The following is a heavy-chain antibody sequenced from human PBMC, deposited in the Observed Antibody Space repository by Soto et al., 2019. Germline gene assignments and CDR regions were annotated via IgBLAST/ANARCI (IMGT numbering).Heavy chain of an antibody. CDR2: IYHSGST. V-gene: IGHV4-30-2*01. CDR1: GGSISSGGYS. D-gene: IGHD3-9*01. CDR3: ARADILTGLAYYGRDV. J-gene: IGHJ6*02. Sequence: SETLSLTCAVSGGSISSGGYSWSWIRQPPGKGLEWIGYIYHSGSTYYNPSLKSRVTISVERSKNQFSLKLSSVTAADTAVFYCARADILTGLAYYGRDVGGQGTTVTVSS.